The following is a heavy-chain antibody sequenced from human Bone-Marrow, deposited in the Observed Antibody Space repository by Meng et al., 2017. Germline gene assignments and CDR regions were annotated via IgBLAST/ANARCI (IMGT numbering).Heavy chain of an antibody. CDR1: GFTFNNYG. D-gene: IGHD5-24*01. V-gene: IGHV3-33*01. J-gene: IGHJ6*02. Sequence: GESLKISCAASGFTFNNYGMHWVRQAPGKGLEWVAIIWSDGRSQYYADPVKGRFTISRDTSKNILYLRMNSLRGEDTAVYYCARVHSPYGYNYGAASYYYGMDVWGQGTTVTVSS. CDR2: IWSDGRSQ. CDR3: ARVHSPYGYNYGAASYYYGMDV.